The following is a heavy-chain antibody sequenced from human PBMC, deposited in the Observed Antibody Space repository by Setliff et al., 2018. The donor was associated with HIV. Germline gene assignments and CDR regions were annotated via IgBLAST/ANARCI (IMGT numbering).Heavy chain of an antibody. Sequence: SETLSLTCTVSGGSISSHYWSWIRQPPGKGLEWIGSIYHSGTTYFNPSLKSRVSLSVDTSKNQFSLKLSSVTAADTAVYYCGRASDDYSWGQGTLVTVPQ. CDR3: GRASDDYS. CDR1: GGSISSHY. V-gene: IGHV4-38-2*02. J-gene: IGHJ5*02. D-gene: IGHD3-16*01. CDR2: IYHSGTT.